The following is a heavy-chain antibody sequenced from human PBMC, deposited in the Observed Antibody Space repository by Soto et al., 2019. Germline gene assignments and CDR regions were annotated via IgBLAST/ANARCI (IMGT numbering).Heavy chain of an antibody. Sequence: SVKVSCKASGGTFSSYAISWVRQAPGQGLEWMGGIIPIFGTANYAQKFQGRVTITAEKSTSTAYMELSSLRSEDTAVYYCATRIGYCSSTSCYESWDAFEIWGQGTMVTVSS. CDR3: ATRIGYCSSTSCYESWDAFEI. CDR1: GGTFSSYA. D-gene: IGHD2-2*01. V-gene: IGHV1-69*06. CDR2: IIPIFGTA. J-gene: IGHJ3*02.